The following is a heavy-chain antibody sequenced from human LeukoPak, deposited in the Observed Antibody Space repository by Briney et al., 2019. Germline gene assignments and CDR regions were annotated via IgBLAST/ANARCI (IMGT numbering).Heavy chain of an antibody. CDR2: IWYDGSNK. V-gene: IGHV3-33*01. J-gene: IGHJ4*02. Sequence: GGSLRLSCAASGFTFSSYGMHWVRQAPGKGLEWVAVIWYDGSNKYYADSVKGRFTISRDNSKNTLYLQMNSLRAEDTAVYYCARAVYSSGWYYIDYWGQGTLVTVSS. D-gene: IGHD6-19*01. CDR1: GFTFSSYG. CDR3: ARAVYSSGWYYIDY.